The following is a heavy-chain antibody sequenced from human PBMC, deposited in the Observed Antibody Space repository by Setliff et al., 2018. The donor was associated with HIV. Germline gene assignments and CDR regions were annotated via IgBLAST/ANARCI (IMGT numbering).Heavy chain of an antibody. D-gene: IGHD3-10*01. Sequence: PGGSLRLSCAASGFTFDDYTMHWVRQAPGKAPEWVSLINWAGSRTFYAESVRGRFTTSRDNSKNFLYLEMNSLRDDDTALYFCAKSTGSVLGTYYFDNWGQGTLVTVSS. CDR2: INWAGSRT. J-gene: IGHJ4*02. CDR1: GFTFDDYT. CDR3: AKSTGSVLGTYYFDN. V-gene: IGHV3-43D*04.